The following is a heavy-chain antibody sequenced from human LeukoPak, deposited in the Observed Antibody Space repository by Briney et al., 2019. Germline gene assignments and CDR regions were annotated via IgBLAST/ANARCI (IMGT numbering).Heavy chain of an antibody. CDR2: INHSGST. CDR1: GGSFSGYY. Sequence: SETLSLTCAVYGGSFSGYYRSWIRQPPGKGLEWIGEINHSGSTNYNPSLKSRVTISVDTSKNQFSLKLSSVTAADTAVYYCARGIGIAVAGPFDYWGQGTLVTVSS. CDR3: ARGIGIAVAGPFDY. V-gene: IGHV4-34*01. J-gene: IGHJ4*02. D-gene: IGHD6-19*01.